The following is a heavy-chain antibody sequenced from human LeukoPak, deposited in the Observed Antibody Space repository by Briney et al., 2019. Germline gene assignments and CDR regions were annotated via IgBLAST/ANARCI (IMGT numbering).Heavy chain of an antibody. Sequence: RGESLKISCKGSGYSFTSYWIGWVRQMPGKGLEWMGIIYPDDSDTRYSPSFQGQVTISADKSISTAYLQWSSLKASDTAMYYCATPYPREYCSSTTCYFNYWGQGTLVTVSS. CDR2: IYPDDSDT. CDR3: ATPYPREYCSSTTCYFNY. D-gene: IGHD2-2*01. J-gene: IGHJ4*02. CDR1: GYSFTSYW. V-gene: IGHV5-51*01.